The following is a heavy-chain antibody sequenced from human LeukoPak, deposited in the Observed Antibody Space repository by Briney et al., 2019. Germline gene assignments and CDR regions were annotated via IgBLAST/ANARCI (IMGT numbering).Heavy chain of an antibody. J-gene: IGHJ5*02. CDR2: INPNSGGT. Sequence: ASVKVSCKASGYTFTGYYMHWVRQAPGQGLEWMGWINPNSGGTNYAQKFQGRVTITADKSTSTAYMELSSLRSEDTAVYYCAREGYCSSTSCYTSTFDPWGQGTLVTVSS. CDR3: AREGYCSSTSCYTSTFDP. V-gene: IGHV1-2*02. D-gene: IGHD2-2*02. CDR1: GYTFTGYY.